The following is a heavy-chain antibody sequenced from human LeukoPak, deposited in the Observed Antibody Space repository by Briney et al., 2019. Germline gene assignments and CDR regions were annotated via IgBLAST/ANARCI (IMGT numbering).Heavy chain of an antibody. Sequence: SETLSLTCTVAGGSISSYYWSWIRQPAGKGLEWIGRIYTSGSTNYNPSLKSRVTMSVDTSKNQFSLKLSSVTAADTAVYYCARDAPYIVVVPAAAWAYYYYMDVWGKGTTVTVSS. V-gene: IGHV4-4*07. CDR3: ARDAPYIVVVPAAAWAYYYYMDV. D-gene: IGHD2-2*01. CDR1: GGSISSYY. CDR2: IYTSGST. J-gene: IGHJ6*03.